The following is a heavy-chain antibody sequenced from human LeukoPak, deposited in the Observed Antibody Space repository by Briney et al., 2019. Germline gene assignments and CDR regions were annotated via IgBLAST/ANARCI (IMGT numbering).Heavy chain of an antibody. CDR1: GFTFSSYS. Sequence: GGSLRLSCAASGFTFSSYSMNWVRQAPGKGLEWVGRIKSKTDGGTTDYAAPVKGRFTISRDDSKNTLYLQMNSLKTEDTAVYYCTTVWELPRLDDAFDIWGQGTMVTVSS. J-gene: IGHJ3*02. D-gene: IGHD1-26*01. V-gene: IGHV3-15*01. CDR3: TTVWELPRLDDAFDI. CDR2: IKSKTDGGTT.